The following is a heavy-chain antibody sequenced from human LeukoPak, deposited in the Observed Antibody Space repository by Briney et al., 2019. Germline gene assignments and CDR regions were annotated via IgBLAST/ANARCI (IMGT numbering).Heavy chain of an antibody. CDR3: AIAAHGTTFFDY. Sequence: GESLKISCQASGYSFTNYWIGWVRQMPGKGLEWMGIIFPGDGDSKYSPSFQGQVTFSVDKSIATAFLQWDSLKASDTAMYYCAIAAHGTTFFDYWGQGTLVTVSS. CDR2: IFPGDGDS. V-gene: IGHV5-51*01. D-gene: IGHD6-13*01. J-gene: IGHJ4*02. CDR1: GYSFTNYW.